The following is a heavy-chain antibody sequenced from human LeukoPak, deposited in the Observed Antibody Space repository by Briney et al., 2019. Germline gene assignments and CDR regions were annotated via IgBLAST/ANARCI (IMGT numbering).Heavy chain of an antibody. CDR2: IIPILGIA. CDR1: GGTFSSYA. Sequence: ASVKVSCKASGGTFSSYAISWVRQAPGQGLEWMGRIIPILGIANYAQKFQGRVMITADKSTSTAYMELSSLRSEDTAVYYCARAIAAAGPTFDYWGQGTLVTVSS. V-gene: IGHV1-69*04. D-gene: IGHD6-13*01. CDR3: ARAIAAAGPTFDY. J-gene: IGHJ4*02.